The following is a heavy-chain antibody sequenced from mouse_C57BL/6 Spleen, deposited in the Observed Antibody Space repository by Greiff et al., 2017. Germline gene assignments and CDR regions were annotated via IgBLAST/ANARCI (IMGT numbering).Heavy chain of an antibody. CDR2: IWSGGST. D-gene: IGHD5-1-1*01. V-gene: IGHV2-2*01. CDR3: ARNIPHWYFDV. Sequence: QVQLQQSGPGLVQPSQSLSITCTVSGFSLTSYGVHWVRQSPVKGLELLGVIWSGGSTDYNAAFISRLSSSKDNSTSQVFFKRNSLQADDTAIYYCARNIPHWYFDVWGTGTTVTVSS. CDR1: GFSLTSYG. J-gene: IGHJ1*03.